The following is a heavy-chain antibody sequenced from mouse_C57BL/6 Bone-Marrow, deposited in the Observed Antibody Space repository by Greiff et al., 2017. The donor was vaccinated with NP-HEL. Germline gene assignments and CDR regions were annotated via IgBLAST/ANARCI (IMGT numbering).Heavy chain of an antibody. CDR1: GYTFTDYN. D-gene: IGHD1-1*01. J-gene: IGHJ3*01. CDR3: ARSYYGLFAY. CDR2: INPNNGGT. Sequence: VQLKQSGPELVKPGASVKIPCKASGYTFTDYNMDWVKQSHGKSLEWIGDINPNNGGTIYNQKFKGKATLTVDKSSSTAYMELRSLTSEDTAVYYCARSYYGLFAYWGQGTLVTVAA. V-gene: IGHV1-18*01.